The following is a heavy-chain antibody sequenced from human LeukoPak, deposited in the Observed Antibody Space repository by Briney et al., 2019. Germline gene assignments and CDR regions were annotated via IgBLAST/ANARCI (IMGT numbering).Heavy chain of an antibody. J-gene: IGHJ5*02. Sequence: SETLPLTCTVSGGSISSSSYYWGWIRQPPGKGLEWIGTIYYSGTTYYNPSLKSRVTISVDTSKNQFSLKLSSVTAADTAVYYCASKLVAGTRNWFDPWGQGTLVTVSS. CDR1: GGSISSSSYY. D-gene: IGHD6-19*01. CDR2: IYYSGTT. V-gene: IGHV4-39*07. CDR3: ASKLVAGTRNWFDP.